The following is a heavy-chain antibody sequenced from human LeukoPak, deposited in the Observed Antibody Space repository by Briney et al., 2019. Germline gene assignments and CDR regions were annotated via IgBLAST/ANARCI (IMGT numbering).Heavy chain of an antibody. CDR1: GFTFSSYS. D-gene: IGHD6-19*01. V-gene: IGHV3-49*04. CDR2: ISGGTT. J-gene: IGHJ4*02. Sequence: GGSLRLSCAASGFTFSSYSMNWVRQAPGKGLEWIGFISGGTTEYAASVKGRFTISRDDSTSIAYLQMNSLTTEDTAVYYCSRGSGWLSVYWGQGTLVTVSS. CDR3: SRGSGWLSVY.